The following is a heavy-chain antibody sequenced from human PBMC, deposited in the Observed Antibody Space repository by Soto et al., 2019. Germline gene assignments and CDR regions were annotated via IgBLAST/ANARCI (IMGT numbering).Heavy chain of an antibody. CDR2: IYYSGST. D-gene: IGHD7-27*01. CDR1: GGSISSSSYY. V-gene: IGHV4-39*07. CDR3: ARDSSNWGTY. J-gene: IGHJ4*02. Sequence: SETLSLTCTVSGGSISSSSYYWGWIRQPPGKGLEWIGSIYYSGSTYYNPSLKSRVTISVDTSKNQFSLKLSSVTAADTAVYYCARDSSNWGTYWGQGTLVTVSS.